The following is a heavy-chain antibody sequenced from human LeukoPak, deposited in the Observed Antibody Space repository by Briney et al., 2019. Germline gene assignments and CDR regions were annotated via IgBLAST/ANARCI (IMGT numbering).Heavy chain of an antibody. CDR1: GDSISSYY. Sequence: SEALSLTCTVSGDSISSYYLSWIRQPPGKGLEWMGYINYSGNTNYNPSLKSRVTISVDTSKNQFSLRLTSVTAADTAVYYCAREGRQDYVYFDCWGQGTLVTVSS. CDR3: AREGRQDYVYFDC. J-gene: IGHJ4*02. V-gene: IGHV4-59*01. CDR2: INYSGNT. D-gene: IGHD4-17*01.